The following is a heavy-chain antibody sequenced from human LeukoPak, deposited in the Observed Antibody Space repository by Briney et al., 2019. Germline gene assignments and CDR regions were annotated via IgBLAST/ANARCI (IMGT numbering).Heavy chain of an antibody. V-gene: IGHV3-74*01. J-gene: IGHJ3*02. CDR1: GFTFSSNW. Sequence: GGSLRLSCAASGFTFSSNWMYWVRQAPGKGPVWVSRINSDGITTTYADSVKGRFTISRDNARNTLYLQMNSLRAEDTAVYYCAKTRIITAYDALDIWGQGTVVSVSS. CDR2: INSDGITT. CDR3: AKTRIITAYDALDI. D-gene: IGHD3-10*01.